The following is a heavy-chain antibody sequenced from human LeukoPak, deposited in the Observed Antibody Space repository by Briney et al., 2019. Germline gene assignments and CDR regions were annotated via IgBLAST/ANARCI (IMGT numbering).Heavy chain of an antibody. V-gene: IGHV1-69*04. CDR2: IIPILGIA. J-gene: IGHJ5*02. CDR3: ARDGDYGTGSYYRGCIDT. CDR1: GGTFSSYV. D-gene: IGHD3-10*01. Sequence: PVKVSCKPSGGTFSSYVISRVRQAPGQGREWMGRIIPILGIANYAQTFQGRVTITADKSTRTAYMELSSLRSEDTAVYYCARDGDYGTGSYYRGCIDTWGQGTPVTVSP.